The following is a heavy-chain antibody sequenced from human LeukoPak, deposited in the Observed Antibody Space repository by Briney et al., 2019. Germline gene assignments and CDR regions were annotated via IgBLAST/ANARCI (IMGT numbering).Heavy chain of an antibody. D-gene: IGHD2-8*01. J-gene: IGHJ6*02. CDR1: GGSISSYY. Sequence: SETLSLTCTVSGGSISSYYWSWIRQPPGKGLEWIGYIYYSGSTNYNPSLKSLVTISVDTSKNQFSLKLSSVTAADTAVYYCARDLPYCTNGVCLHYYGMDVWGQGTTVTVSS. CDR2: IYYSGST. CDR3: ARDLPYCTNGVCLHYYGMDV. V-gene: IGHV4-59*01.